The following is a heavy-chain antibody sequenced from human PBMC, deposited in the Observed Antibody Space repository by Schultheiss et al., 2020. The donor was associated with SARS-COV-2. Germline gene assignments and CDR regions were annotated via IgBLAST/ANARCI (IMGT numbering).Heavy chain of an antibody. CDR3: ARDLSSGYYLEYYLDY. CDR2: IIPIFGTA. V-gene: IGHV1-69*13. J-gene: IGHJ4*02. CDR1: GGTFSSYA. D-gene: IGHD3-22*01. Sequence: SVKVSCKASGGTFSSYAISWVRQAPGQGLEWMGGIIPIFGTANYAQKFQGRVTITADESTSTAYLELRSLRSDDTAMYYCARDLSSGYYLEYYLDYWAQGTLVTVSS.